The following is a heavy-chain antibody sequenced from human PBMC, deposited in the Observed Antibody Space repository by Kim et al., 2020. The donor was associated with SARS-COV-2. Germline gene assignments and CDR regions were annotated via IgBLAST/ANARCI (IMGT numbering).Heavy chain of an antibody. CDR2: FDPEDGET. CDR3: ATGNRAAMGPPGYY. D-gene: IGHD5-18*01. J-gene: IGHJ4*02. V-gene: IGHV1-24*01. Sequence: ASVKVSCKVSGYTLTELSMHWVRQAPGKGLEWMGGFDPEDGETIYAQKFQGRVTMTEDTSTDTAYMELSSLRSEDTAVYYCATGNRAAMGPPGYYWGQGTLVTVSS. CDR1: GYTLTELS.